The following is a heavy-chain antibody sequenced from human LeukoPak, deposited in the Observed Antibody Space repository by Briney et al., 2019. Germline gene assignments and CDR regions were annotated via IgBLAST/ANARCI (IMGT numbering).Heavy chain of an antibody. J-gene: IGHJ4*02. V-gene: IGHV1-18*01. CDR1: GYTFTSYG. CDR3: ARDRYYYDSSGYDNFDY. D-gene: IGHD3-22*01. CDR2: ISAYNGNT. Sequence: ASVKVSCKASGYTFTSYGISWVRQAPGQGLEWIGWISAYNGNTNYAQKRQGRVTMTTDTSTSTAYMELRSLRSDDTAVYYCARDRYYYDSSGYDNFDYWGQGTLVTVSS.